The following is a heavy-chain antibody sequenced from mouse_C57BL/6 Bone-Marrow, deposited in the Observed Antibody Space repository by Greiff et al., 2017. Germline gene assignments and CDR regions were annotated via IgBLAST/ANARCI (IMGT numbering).Heavy chain of an antibody. CDR1: GYAFSSSW. D-gene: IGHD2-5*01. CDR2: IYPGDGDT. Sequence: VQLQQSGPELVKPGASVKISCKASGYAFSSSWMNWVKQRPGKGLEWIGRIYPGDGDTNYNGKFKGKATLTADKSSSTAYMQLSSLTSEDSAVYFCASKGPYYSNPDYWGQGTTLTVSS. J-gene: IGHJ2*01. CDR3: ASKGPYYSNPDY. V-gene: IGHV1-82*01.